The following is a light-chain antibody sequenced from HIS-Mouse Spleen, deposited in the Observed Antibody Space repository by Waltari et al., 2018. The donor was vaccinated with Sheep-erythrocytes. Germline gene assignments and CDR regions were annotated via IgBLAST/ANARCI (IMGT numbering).Light chain of an antibody. Sequence: DIQMTQSPSSLSASVGDRVTIPCQASQDISNYLNWYQQKPVKAPKLLIYDASNLETGVPSRFSGSGSGTDFTFTISSLQPEDIATYYCQQYDNLPLTFGGGTKVEIK. CDR2: DAS. V-gene: IGKV1-33*01. J-gene: IGKJ4*01. CDR1: QDISNY. CDR3: QQYDNLPLT.